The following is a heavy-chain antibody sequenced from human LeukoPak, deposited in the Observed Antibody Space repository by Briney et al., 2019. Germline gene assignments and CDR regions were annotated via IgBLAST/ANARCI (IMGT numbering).Heavy chain of an antibody. CDR1: GFTFSSYA. CDR3: AREGLITMVREGAFDI. CDR2: IYSGGST. V-gene: IGHV3-53*01. D-gene: IGHD3-10*01. Sequence: GGSLRLSCAASGFTFSSYAMSWVRQAPGKGLEWVSVIYSGGSTYYADSVKGRFTISRDNSKNTLYLQMNSLRAEDTAVYYCAREGLITMVREGAFDIWGQGTMVTVSS. J-gene: IGHJ3*02.